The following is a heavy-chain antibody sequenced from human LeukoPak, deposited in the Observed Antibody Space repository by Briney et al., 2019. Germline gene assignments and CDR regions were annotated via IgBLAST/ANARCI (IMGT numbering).Heavy chain of an antibody. CDR3: ARDTVAAAGDD. CDR2: IKPDGTEN. Sequence: PGGSLRLSCAASGFTFSNHWMSWVRQAPGKGLEWVANIKPDGTENSHVDSVKGRFIISRDNAKNSLYLQMNYLRVEDTANYCARDTVAAAGDDWGQGTLVTVSS. V-gene: IGHV3-7*01. CDR1: GFTFSNHW. D-gene: IGHD6-13*01. J-gene: IGHJ4*02.